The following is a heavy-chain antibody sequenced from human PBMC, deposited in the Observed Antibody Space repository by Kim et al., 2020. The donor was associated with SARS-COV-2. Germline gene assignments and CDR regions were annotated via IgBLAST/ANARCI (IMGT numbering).Heavy chain of an antibody. CDR1: GGSISSSSYY. V-gene: IGHV4-39*07. D-gene: IGHD2-21*01. J-gene: IGHJ4*02. CDR3: ASLGILWWTPYFDY. Sequence: SETLSLTCTVSGGSISSSSYYWGWIRQPPGKGLEWIGSIYYSGSTYYNPSLKSRVTISVDTSKNQFSLKLSSVTAADTAVYYCASLGILWWTPYFDYWGQGTLVTVSS. CDR2: IYYSGST.